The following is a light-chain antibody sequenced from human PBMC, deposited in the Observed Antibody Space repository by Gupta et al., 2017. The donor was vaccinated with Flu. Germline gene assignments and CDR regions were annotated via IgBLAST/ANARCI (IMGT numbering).Light chain of an antibody. J-gene: IGLJ3*02. CDR3: TAWDDSRWV. CDR1: SSDIGSLH. CDR2: RNY. Sequence: QSVLTQPPSASGTPGQRVTISCSGGSSDIGSLHVHWYQQLPGTAPKLLIYRNYQRPSGVPDRFSGSKSGTSASLAIRGLRAEDEADYYCTAWDDSRWVFGGGTKLTVL. V-gene: IGLV1-47*01.